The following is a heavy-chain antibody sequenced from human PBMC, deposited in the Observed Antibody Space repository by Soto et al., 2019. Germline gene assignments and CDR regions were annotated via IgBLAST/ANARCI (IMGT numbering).Heavy chain of an antibody. V-gene: IGHV1-8*02. CDR3: ARGGPLTDAFDI. Sequence: ASVKVSCKASGYTFTSYDINWVRQATGQGLEWMGWMNPNSGNTGYAQKFQGRVTMTRNTSISTAYMERSSLRSEDTAVYYCARGGPLTDAFDIWGQGTMVTVSS. J-gene: IGHJ3*02. CDR1: GYTFTSYD. CDR2: MNPNSGNT. D-gene: IGHD7-27*01.